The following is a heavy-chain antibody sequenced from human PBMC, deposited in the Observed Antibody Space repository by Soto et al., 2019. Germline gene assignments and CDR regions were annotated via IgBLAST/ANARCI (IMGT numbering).Heavy chain of an antibody. J-gene: IGHJ6*02. V-gene: IGHV4-34*01. CDR3: ARGRGQWLLPYYYGMDV. Sequence: SETLSLTCAVYGGSFSGYYWSWIRQPPGKGLEWIGEINHSGSTNYNPSLKSRVTISVDTSKNQFSLKLSSVTAADTAVYYCARGRGQWLLPYYYGMDVWGQGTTVTVSS. CDR1: GGSFSGYY. CDR2: INHSGST. D-gene: IGHD6-19*01.